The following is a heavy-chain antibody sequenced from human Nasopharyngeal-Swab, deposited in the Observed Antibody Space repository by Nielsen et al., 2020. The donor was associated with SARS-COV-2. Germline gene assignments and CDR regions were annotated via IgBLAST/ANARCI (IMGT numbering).Heavy chain of an antibody. CDR3: AREGISYYYDSSGYYDFQH. J-gene: IGHJ1*01. V-gene: IGHV7-4-1*02. CDR1: GYTFTSYA. Sequence: ASVKVSCKASGYTFTSYAMNWVRQAPGQGLEWMGWINTNTGNPTYAQGFTGRSVFSLDTSVSTAYLQISSLKAEDTAVYYCAREGISYYYDSSGYYDFQHWGQGTLVTVSS. CDR2: INTNTGNP. D-gene: IGHD3-22*01.